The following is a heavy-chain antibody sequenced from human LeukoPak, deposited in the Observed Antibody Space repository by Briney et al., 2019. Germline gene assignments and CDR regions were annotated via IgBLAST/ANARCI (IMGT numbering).Heavy chain of an antibody. D-gene: IGHD5-12*01. CDR1: GYTFTTYT. V-gene: IGHV1-18*04. CDR3: ARWDRVDIAATNDDY. Sequence: GASVKVSCKTSGYTFTTYTINWVRQAPGQGLEWMGWINVYNGNTNNAQKFQGRVTMTTDTSTSTAYMELTSLRSDDTAVYYCARWDRVDIAATNDDYWGRGTLVTVSS. J-gene: IGHJ4*02. CDR2: INVYNGNT.